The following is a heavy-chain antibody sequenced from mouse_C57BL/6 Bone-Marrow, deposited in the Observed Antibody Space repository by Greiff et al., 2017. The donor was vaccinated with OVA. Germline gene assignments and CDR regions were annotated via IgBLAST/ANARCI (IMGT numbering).Heavy chain of an antibody. D-gene: IGHD1-1*01. CDR3: TWDYYGSTFAY. V-gene: IGHV14-4*01. J-gene: IGHJ3*01. CDR2: LDPEHGDP. CDR1: GLNIKDDY. Sequence: VQLKESGAELVRPGASVKLSFTASGLNIKDDYMHWVKQRPEQGLEWIGLLDPEHGDPEYSSKFQGKAPITADTSSNTAYLQLSSLTSEDTAVYYCTWDYYGSTFAYWGQGTLVTVSA.